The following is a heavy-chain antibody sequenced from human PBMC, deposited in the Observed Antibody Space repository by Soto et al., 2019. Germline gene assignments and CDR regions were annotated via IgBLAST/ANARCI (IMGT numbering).Heavy chain of an antibody. CDR1: GYTFTGYY. Sequence: ASVKVSCKASGYTFTGYYMHWVRQAPGQGLEWMGWINPNSGGTNYAQKFQGWVTMTRDTSISTAYMELSRLISDDTAVYYCARGAMVLWPMDVWGQGTTVTVSS. J-gene: IGHJ6*02. V-gene: IGHV1-2*04. CDR3: ARGAMVLWPMDV. CDR2: INPNSGGT. D-gene: IGHD5-18*01.